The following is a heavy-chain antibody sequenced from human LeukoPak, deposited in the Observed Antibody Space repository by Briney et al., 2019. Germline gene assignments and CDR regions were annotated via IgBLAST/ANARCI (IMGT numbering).Heavy chain of an antibody. V-gene: IGHV3-23*01. CDR1: GFTFSSYA. CDR3: AKDVGGAVSSKSITLIRGTRRYYYYMDV. Sequence: GGSLRLSCAASGFTFSSYAMSWVRQAPGKGLEWVSAISGSGGSTYYADSVKGRFTISRVNSKNTLYLQMNSLRAEDTAVYYCAKDVGGAVSSKSITLIRGTRRYYYYMDVWGKGTTVTVSS. CDR2: ISGSGGST. J-gene: IGHJ6*03. D-gene: IGHD3-10*01.